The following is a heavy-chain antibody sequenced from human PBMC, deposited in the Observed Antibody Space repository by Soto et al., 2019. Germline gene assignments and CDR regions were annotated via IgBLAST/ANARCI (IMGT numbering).Heavy chain of an antibody. CDR2: ISGSGGTT. J-gene: IGHJ4*02. D-gene: IGHD6-19*01. V-gene: IGHV3-23*01. Sequence: EVQLLESGGGLVQPGGSLRLSCAASGFTFSSYAMSWVRQAPGKGLELEWVSAISGSGGTTYDADSVKGRFTISRDNSKNTLYLQMNRLRAEDTAVYYCAKGEGLAVAGPWGYWGQGTLVTVSS. CDR3: AKGEGLAVAGPWGY. CDR1: GFTFSSYA.